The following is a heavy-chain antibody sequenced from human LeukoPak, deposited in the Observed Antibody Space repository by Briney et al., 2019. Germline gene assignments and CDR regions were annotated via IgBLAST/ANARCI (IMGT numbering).Heavy chain of an antibody. J-gene: IGHJ4*02. CDR3: ARVLMYSSSQFDY. V-gene: IGHV3-21*01. CDR1: GFTFSSYA. CDR2: ISSSSSYI. Sequence: GGSLRLSCAASGFTFSSYAMSWVRQAPGKGLEWVSSISSSSSYIYYADSVKGRFTISRDNAKNSLYLQMNSLRAEDTAVYYCARVLMYSSSQFDYWGQGTLVTVSS. D-gene: IGHD6-13*01.